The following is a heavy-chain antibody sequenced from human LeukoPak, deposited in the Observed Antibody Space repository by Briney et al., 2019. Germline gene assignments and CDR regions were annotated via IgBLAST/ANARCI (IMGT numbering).Heavy chain of an antibody. Sequence: GGSLRLSCAASGFTFSSYWMHWVRQAPGKGLVWVSRINSDGSSTSYADSVKGRFTISRDNAKNTLYLQMNSLRAEDTAVYHCARDFRPAALPPNYYYYGMDVWGQGTTVTVSS. CDR1: GFTFSSYW. J-gene: IGHJ6*02. V-gene: IGHV3-74*01. D-gene: IGHD2-2*01. CDR2: INSDGSST. CDR3: ARDFRPAALPPNYYYYGMDV.